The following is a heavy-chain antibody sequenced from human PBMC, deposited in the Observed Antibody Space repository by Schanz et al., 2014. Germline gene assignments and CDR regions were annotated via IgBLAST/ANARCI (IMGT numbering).Heavy chain of an antibody. Sequence: VQLQQWGAGRLRPAETLSLTCAVYGGSVSGYFWTWIRQSPRKGLEWIGEINYSGSAHYNPSLTSRLTIAMDASKSQLALKMKSGSAADTAVYYCARGGRYCSGGGCHYPSSYYGMDVWGQGTTVTVSS. V-gene: IGHV4-34*01. D-gene: IGHD2-15*01. J-gene: IGHJ6*02. CDR2: INYSGSA. CDR1: GGSVSGYF. CDR3: ARGGRYCSGGGCHYPSSYYGMDV.